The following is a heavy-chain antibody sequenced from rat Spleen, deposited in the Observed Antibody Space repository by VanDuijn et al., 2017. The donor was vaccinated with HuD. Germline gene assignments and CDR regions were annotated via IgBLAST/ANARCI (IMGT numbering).Heavy chain of an antibody. D-gene: IGHD1-11*01. CDR2: ISYEGSST. CDR1: GFIFSDHY. CDR3: ARGGGGYRPFDY. V-gene: IGHV5-22*01. J-gene: IGHJ2*01. Sequence: EVQLVESGGGLVQPGRSLKLSCAASGFIFSDHYMAWVRQAPKKGLEWVASISYEGSSTYYGDSVKGRFTISRDNAKSTLYLQMNSPRSEDTATYYCARGGGGYRPFDYWGQGVMVTVSS.